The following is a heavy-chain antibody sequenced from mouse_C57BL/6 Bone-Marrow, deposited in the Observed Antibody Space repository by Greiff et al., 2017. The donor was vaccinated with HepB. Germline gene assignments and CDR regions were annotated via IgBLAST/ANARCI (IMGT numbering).Heavy chain of an antibody. V-gene: IGHV14-4*01. D-gene: IGHD1-1*01. CDR2: IDPENGDT. CDR1: GFNIKDDY. CDR3: TLYYCGSSYDYFDY. J-gene: IGHJ2*01. Sequence: VQLQQSGAELVRPGASVKLSCTASGFNIKDDYMHWVKQRPEQGLEWIGWIDPENGDTEYASKFQGKATITADTSSNTAYLQLSSLTSEDTAVYYCTLYYCGSSYDYFDYWGQGTTLTVSS.